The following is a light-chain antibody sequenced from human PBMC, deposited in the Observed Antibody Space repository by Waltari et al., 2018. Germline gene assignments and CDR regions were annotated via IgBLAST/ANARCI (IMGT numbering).Light chain of an antibody. J-gene: IGKJ2*01. CDR2: KVS. Sequence: DVVMTQSPLSLPVTLGQPASISCRSSQSLVHSDGNTYLNWFQQRPGQSPRRLIYKVSNRDSGVPDRVRGSGSGTDFTLKISRVEAEDVGVYFCMQGTHPMYTFGQGTKLEIK. CDR3: MQGTHPMYT. CDR1: QSLVHSDGNTY. V-gene: IGKV2-30*02.